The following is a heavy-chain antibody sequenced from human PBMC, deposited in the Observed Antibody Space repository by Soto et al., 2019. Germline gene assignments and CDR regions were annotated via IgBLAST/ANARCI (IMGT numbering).Heavy chain of an antibody. CDR3: ARVGIWFGARGGMDV. D-gene: IGHD3-10*01. Sequence: ASVKVSCKASGYTFTSYYMHWVRQAPGQGLEWMGIINPSGGSTSYAQKFQGRVTMTRDTSTSTVYMELSSLRSEDTAVYYCARVGIWFGARGGMDVWGQGTTVTVSS. J-gene: IGHJ6*02. V-gene: IGHV1-46*01. CDR2: INPSGGST. CDR1: GYTFTSYY.